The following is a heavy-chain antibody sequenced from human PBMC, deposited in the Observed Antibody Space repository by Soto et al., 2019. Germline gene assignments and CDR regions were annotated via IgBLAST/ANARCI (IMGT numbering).Heavy chain of an antibody. CDR2: IIPIFGTA. CDR1: GGTFSSYA. J-gene: IGHJ4*02. CDR3: ARDNSGYYYDSSGYPDVKPFDY. D-gene: IGHD3-22*01. V-gene: IGHV1-69*13. Sequence: SVKVSCKASGGTFSSYAIIWVRQAPGQGLEWMGGIIPIFGTANYAQKFQGRVTITADESTSTAYMELSSLRSEDTAVYYCARDNSGYYYDSSGYPDVKPFDYWGQGTLVTVSS.